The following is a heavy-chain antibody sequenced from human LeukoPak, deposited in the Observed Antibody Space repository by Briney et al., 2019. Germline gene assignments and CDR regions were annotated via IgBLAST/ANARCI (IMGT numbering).Heavy chain of an antibody. J-gene: IGHJ3*02. CDR1: GGSLSSYY. CDR3: ARDYAFDI. V-gene: IGHV4-4*07. Sequence: SETLSLTCTVSGGSLSSYYWSWIRQPAGKGLEWIGRIYASGSTNYNPSLTSRVTISVDTSKNQFTLKLSSVTAADTSVYYCARDYAFDIWGQGTMVTVSS. CDR2: IYASGST.